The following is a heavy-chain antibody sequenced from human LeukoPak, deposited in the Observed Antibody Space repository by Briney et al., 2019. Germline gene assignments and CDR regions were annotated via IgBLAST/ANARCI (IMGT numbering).Heavy chain of an antibody. CDR3: VRDFLIMNNWIDP. V-gene: IGHV4-39*07. CDR1: GGSLYGSNYY. Sequence: SETLSLTCTVSGGSLYGSNYYWGWIRQPPGKGLEWIGSVYSGGNTYYNPSLKSRLSISVDTSKSQFSLKLTSVTAADTAVYFCVRDFLIMNNWIDPWGQGTLVTVSS. D-gene: IGHD3-10*01. CDR2: VYSGGNT. J-gene: IGHJ5*02.